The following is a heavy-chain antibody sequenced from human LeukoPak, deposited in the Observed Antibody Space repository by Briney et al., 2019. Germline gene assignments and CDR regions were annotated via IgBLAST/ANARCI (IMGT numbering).Heavy chain of an antibody. D-gene: IGHD1-26*01. CDR1: GYIFTSYW. CDR2: IYPGDSDT. CDR3: ARLTGIVGATDRLFDY. V-gene: IGHV5-51*01. J-gene: IGHJ4*02. Sequence: GESLKISCKGSGYIFTSYWIGWVRQLPGKGLEWMGIIYPGDSDTRDSPSFQGQVTISADKSISTAYLQWSSLKASDTAMYYCARLTGIVGATDRLFDYWGQGTLVTVSS.